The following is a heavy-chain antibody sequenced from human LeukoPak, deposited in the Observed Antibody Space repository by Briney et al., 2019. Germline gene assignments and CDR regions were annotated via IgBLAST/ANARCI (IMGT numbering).Heavy chain of an antibody. CDR2: IKQDGSDR. Sequence: GGSLRLSCAASGFTFRNYWMSWVRQAPGTGLEWVADIKQDGSDRNYVTSVRGRFTISRDNAESSLFLQMNSLRAEDTAVYYCVRNLAVAGTCFDSWGQGTLVTVSS. V-gene: IGHV3-7*03. J-gene: IGHJ4*02. D-gene: IGHD6-19*01. CDR1: GFTFRNYW. CDR3: VRNLAVAGTCFDS.